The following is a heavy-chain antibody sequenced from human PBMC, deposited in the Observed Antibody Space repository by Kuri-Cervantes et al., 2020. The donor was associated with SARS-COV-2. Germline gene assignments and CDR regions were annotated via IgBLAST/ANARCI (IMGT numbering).Heavy chain of an antibody. J-gene: IGHJ4*02. CDR3: AGVVSLLYGDYYQDYFDY. V-gene: IGHV3-48*04. Sequence: GESLKISCAASGFTLNNFAIHWVRQAPGKGLEWVSYISSSGSTIYYADSVKGRFTISRDNAKNSLYLQMNSLRAEDTAVYYCAGVVSLLYGDYYQDYFDYWGQGTLVTVSS. CDR2: ISSSGSTI. CDR1: GFTLNNFA. D-gene: IGHD4-17*01.